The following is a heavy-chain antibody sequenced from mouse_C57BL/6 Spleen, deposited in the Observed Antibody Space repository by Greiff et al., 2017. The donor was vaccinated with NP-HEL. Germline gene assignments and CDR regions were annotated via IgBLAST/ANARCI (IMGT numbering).Heavy chain of an antibody. CDR2: IYPGDGDT. CDR3: ARQLPYAMDY. Sequence: QVQLQQSGPELVKPEASVKISCKASGYAFSSSWMNWVKQRPGKGLEWIGRIYPGDGDTNYNGKFKGKATLTADKSSSTAYMQLSSLTSEDSAVYFCARQLPYAMDYWGQGTSVTVSS. D-gene: IGHD3-1*01. J-gene: IGHJ4*01. V-gene: IGHV1-82*01. CDR1: GYAFSSSW.